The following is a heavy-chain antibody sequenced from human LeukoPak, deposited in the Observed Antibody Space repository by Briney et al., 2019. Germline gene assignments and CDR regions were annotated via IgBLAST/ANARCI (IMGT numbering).Heavy chain of an antibody. CDR3: ARSGYSGYDSQYYYYYGMDV. V-gene: IGHV1-18*04. J-gene: IGHJ6*04. CDR1: GYTFTSYG. Sequence: ASVKVSCKASGYTFTSYGISWVRQAPGQGLEWMGWISAYNGNTNYAQKLQGRVTMTTDTSTSTAYMELRSLRSDDTAVYYCARSGYSGYDSQYYYYYGMDVWGKGTTVTVSS. D-gene: IGHD5-12*01. CDR2: ISAYNGNT.